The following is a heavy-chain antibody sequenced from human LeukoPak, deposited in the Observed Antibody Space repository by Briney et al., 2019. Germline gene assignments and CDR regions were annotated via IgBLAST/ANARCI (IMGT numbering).Heavy chain of an antibody. D-gene: IGHD2-2*03. V-gene: IGHV3-48*01. CDR1: GFTFSSYN. CDR2: ISSRSDTI. J-gene: IGHJ4*02. Sequence: GGSLRLSCAASGFTFSSYNFNWVRQAPGKGLEWVSYISSRSDTIYYADSVRGRFTISRDNAKNSLHLQMNSLRVEDTAVYYCARDLGLDGDWGQGTLVTVSS. CDR3: ARDLGLDGD.